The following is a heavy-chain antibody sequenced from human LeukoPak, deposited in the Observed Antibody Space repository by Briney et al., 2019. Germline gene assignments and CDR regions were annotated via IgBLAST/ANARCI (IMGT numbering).Heavy chain of an antibody. D-gene: IGHD3-16*01. CDR1: GGHISSSSYY. Sequence: SETLSLTCTVSGGHISSSSYYWGWIRQPPGKGLEWIGCIYYSGSTYYNPSLTSRVTISVDTSKNQFSLKLSSVTAADTAVYYCARHSKAWGSPNYWGQGTLVTVSS. CDR3: ARHSKAWGSPNY. V-gene: IGHV4-39*01. CDR2: IYYSGST. J-gene: IGHJ4*02.